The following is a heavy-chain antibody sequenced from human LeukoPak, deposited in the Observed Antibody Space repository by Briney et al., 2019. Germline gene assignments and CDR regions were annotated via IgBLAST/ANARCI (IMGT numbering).Heavy chain of an antibody. CDR2: VNSEGGYR. Sequence: GGSLKLSCAASGFSFSSCWMHWVRQAPGKGRVWVSRVNSEGGYRNYADSVKGRFTISRDNAKNTLYLEMHSLRAEDTAVYYCVRDGDDYNFDHWGQGSLVTVSS. V-gene: IGHV3-74*01. CDR1: GFSFSSCW. CDR3: VRDGDDYNFDH. J-gene: IGHJ5*02. D-gene: IGHD5-24*01.